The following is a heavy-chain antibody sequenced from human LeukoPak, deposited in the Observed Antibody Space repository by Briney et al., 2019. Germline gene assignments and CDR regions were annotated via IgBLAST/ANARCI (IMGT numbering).Heavy chain of an antibody. Sequence: PSQTLSLTCTVSGGSISSGSYYWSWIRQPAGKGLEWIGRINTSGSTNYNPSLKSRVTISVDTSKNQFSLKLSSVTAADTAAYYCASIQSYYFGLDVWGQGTTVTVSS. J-gene: IGHJ6*02. CDR3: ASIQSYYFGLDV. V-gene: IGHV4-61*02. CDR2: INTSGST. CDR1: GGSISSGSYY. D-gene: IGHD4-11*01.